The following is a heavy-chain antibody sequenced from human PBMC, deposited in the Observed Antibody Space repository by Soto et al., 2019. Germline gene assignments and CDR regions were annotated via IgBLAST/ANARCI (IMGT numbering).Heavy chain of an antibody. CDR3: ARESIVGDTKFDP. D-gene: IGHD1-26*01. CDR1: GDSLSSGRYY. V-gene: IGHV4-61*01. Sequence: SETLSLTCTVSGDSLSSGRYYWTWLRQPPGKGLEWIGYIYHVGTSKYNPSLNSRATISLDTSKSQFSLRLRSVTAADTAVYFCARESIVGDTKFDPWGHGTLVT. CDR2: IYHVGTS. J-gene: IGHJ5*02.